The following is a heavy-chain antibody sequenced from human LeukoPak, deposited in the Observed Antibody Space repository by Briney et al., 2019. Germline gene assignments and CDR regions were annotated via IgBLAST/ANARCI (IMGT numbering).Heavy chain of an antibody. CDR3: ARDERVGATTMDY. D-gene: IGHD1-26*01. CDR2: IIPIFGTA. CDR1: GGTFSSYA. Sequence: SVKVSCKASGGTFSSYAISWVRQAPGQGLEWMGGIIPIFGTANYAQKFQGRVTITADESTSTAYMELSSLRSEDTAVYYCARDERVGATTMDYWGQGTLVTVSS. J-gene: IGHJ4*02. V-gene: IGHV1-69*01.